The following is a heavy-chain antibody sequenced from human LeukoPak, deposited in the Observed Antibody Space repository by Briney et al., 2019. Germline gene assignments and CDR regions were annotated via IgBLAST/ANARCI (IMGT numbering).Heavy chain of an antibody. CDR2: ISGSGGST. CDR1: AFTFSSFA. CDR3: AKDIRRKYSGYDYWDY. J-gene: IGHJ4*02. Sequence: PGGSLRLSCAASAFTFSSFAMSWVRQAPGKGLEWVSAISGSGGSTYYADSVEGRFTISRDNSKNTLYLQMNSLRAEDTAVYHCAKDIRRKYSGYDYWDYWGQGTLVTVSS. D-gene: IGHD5-12*01. V-gene: IGHV3-23*01.